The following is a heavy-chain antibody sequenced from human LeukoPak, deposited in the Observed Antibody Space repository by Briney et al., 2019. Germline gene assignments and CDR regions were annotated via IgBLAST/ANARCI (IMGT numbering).Heavy chain of an antibody. CDR1: GGSFSGYY. CDR3: ARGRRSGFDY. Sequence: SETLSLTCAVYGGSFSGYYWSGIRRPPGKGLEWIGEINHSGSTNYNPSLKSRVTISVDTSKNQFSLKLSSVTAADTAVYYCARGRRSGFDYWGQGTLVTVSS. D-gene: IGHD2-15*01. J-gene: IGHJ4*02. V-gene: IGHV4-34*01. CDR2: INHSGST.